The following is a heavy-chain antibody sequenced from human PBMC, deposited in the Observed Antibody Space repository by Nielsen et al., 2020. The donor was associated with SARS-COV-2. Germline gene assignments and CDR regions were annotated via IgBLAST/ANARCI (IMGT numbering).Heavy chain of an antibody. CDR1: GFTFSSYG. CDR2: IWYDGSNK. J-gene: IGHJ6*02. CDR3: ARERWELGGYYYYGMDV. D-gene: IGHD1-26*01. V-gene: IGHV3-33*01. Sequence: GGSLRLSCAASGFTFSSYGMHWVRQAPGKGLEWVAVIWYDGSNKYYADSVKGRFTISRDNSKNTLYLQMNSLRAEDTAVYYCARERWELGGYYYYGMDVWGQGTTVTVS.